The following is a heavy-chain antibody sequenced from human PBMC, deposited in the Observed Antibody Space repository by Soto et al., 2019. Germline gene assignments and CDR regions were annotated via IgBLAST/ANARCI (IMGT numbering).Heavy chain of an antibody. Sequence: GGSLRLSCAASGFTFSSYGMHWVRQAPGKGLEWVAVIWYDGSNKYYADSVKGRFTISRDNSKNTLYLQMNSLRAEDTAVYYCARDDPPYYDSSGPNTDEYGMDVWGQGTTVTVSS. D-gene: IGHD3-22*01. V-gene: IGHV3-33*01. CDR3: ARDDPPYYDSSGPNTDEYGMDV. J-gene: IGHJ6*02. CDR2: IWYDGSNK. CDR1: GFTFSSYG.